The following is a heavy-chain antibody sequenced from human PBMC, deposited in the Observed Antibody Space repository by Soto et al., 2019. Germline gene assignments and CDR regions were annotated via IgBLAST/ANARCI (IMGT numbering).Heavy chain of an antibody. CDR3: SRSRATTGVLDT. CDR2: IVPVFGTT. Sequence: QVQLVQSGTEVKNPGSSVRVSCKASGSSFRTDAINWVRQAPGQGLEWMGRIVPVFGTTNFAQKFQGRLTITADESTRTAYMELSSLRTEDTALYYCSRSRATTGVLDTWGQGTSVTVTS. D-gene: IGHD2-8*01. CDR1: GSSFRTDA. J-gene: IGHJ3*02. V-gene: IGHV1-69*01.